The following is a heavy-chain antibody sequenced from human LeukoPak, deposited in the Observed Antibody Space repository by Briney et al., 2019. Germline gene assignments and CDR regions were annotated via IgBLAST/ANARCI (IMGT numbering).Heavy chain of an antibody. J-gene: IGHJ4*02. CDR1: GDSVSSNSVA. V-gene: IGHV6-1*01. CDR3: AREPGIQVAGTREFDY. D-gene: IGHD6-19*01. CDR2: TYYRSKLYN. Sequence: SQTLSLTCAISGDSVSSNSVAWNWIRQAPWRGLEWLVRTYYRSKLYNDYAVSVTSRITINPDTSKNQFSLQLNSVTPEDTAVYYCAREPGIQVAGTREFDYWGQGTLVTVSS.